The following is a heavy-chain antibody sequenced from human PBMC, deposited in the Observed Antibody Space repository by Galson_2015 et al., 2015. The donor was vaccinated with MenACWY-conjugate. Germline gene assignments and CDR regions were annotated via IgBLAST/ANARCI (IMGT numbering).Heavy chain of an antibody. CDR3: ANMAVLTTSAFDF. D-gene: IGHD1-1*01. V-gene: IGHV3-23*01. J-gene: IGHJ4*02. CDR2: ISSSSGATT. CDR1: GFLFSTYA. Sequence: LRLSCAASGFLFSTYAMTWVRQAPGKGLEWVSAISSSSGATTYYADSVKGRFTISRDNSRNTLFLQMDRLSAEDTAVYYCANMAVLTTSAFDFWGQGTLVTVSS.